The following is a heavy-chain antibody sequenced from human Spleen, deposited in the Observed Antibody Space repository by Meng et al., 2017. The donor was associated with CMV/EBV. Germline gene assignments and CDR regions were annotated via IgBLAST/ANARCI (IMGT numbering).Heavy chain of an antibody. V-gene: IGHV3-53*01. J-gene: IGHJ4*02. CDR3: ARGSIAAAGTFDY. CDR2: IYSGGST. Sequence: GESLKISCAASGFTVSSNYMSWVRQAPGKGLEWVSVIYSGGSTYYADSVKGRFTISRDNSKNTLYLQMNSLRAEDTAVYYCARGSIAAAGTFDYWGQGTLVTVSS. CDR1: GFTVSSNY. D-gene: IGHD6-13*01.